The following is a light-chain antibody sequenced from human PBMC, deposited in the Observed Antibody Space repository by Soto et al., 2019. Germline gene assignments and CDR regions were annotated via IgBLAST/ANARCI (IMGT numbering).Light chain of an antibody. CDR3: QLYGSSVT. J-gene: IGKJ4*01. CDR2: GAS. CDR1: PRVDSNY. Sequence: EIVLTQSPGTLSLSPGERVTLSCRTSPRVDSNYLAWYQQRHGQAPRLVIFGASNRATCIAHRFRGGGSGTDFTVSITSLEPEDFAVHYCQLYGSSVTFGGGSRV. V-gene: IGKV3-20*01.